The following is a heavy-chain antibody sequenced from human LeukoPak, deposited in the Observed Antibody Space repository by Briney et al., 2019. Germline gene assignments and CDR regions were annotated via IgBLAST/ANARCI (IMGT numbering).Heavy chain of an antibody. J-gene: IGHJ4*02. D-gene: IGHD2/OR15-2a*01. Sequence: GGSLRLSCAASGLNFRSSWMSWIRLAPGKGLERVANINQDGSEKYYVDSVKGRFTISRDNAKNSLYLQMNSLRVEDTAVYYCARAFYSYFDYWGQGTLVVVST. CDR3: ARAFYSYFDY. CDR2: INQDGSEK. CDR1: GLNFRSSW. V-gene: IGHV3-7*03.